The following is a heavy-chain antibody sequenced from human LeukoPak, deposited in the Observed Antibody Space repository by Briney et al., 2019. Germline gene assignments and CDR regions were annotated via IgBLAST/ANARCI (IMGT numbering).Heavy chain of an antibody. J-gene: IGHJ4*02. V-gene: IGHV1-2*02. CDR1: GYTFTGYY. CDR2: INPNSGGT. Sequence: GASVKVSCKASGYTFTGYYMHWVRQSPGQGLEWMGWINPNSGGTNYAQRFQGRVTMTRDTSISTAYMELSRLRSDDTAVYYCARAPFRDSSWYLVYWGQETRVSVSS. D-gene: IGHD6-13*01. CDR3: ARAPFRDSSWYLVY.